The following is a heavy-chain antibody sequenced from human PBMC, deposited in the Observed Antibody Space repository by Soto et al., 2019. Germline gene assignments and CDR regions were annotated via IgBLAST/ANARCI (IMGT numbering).Heavy chain of an antibody. V-gene: IGHV1-18*01. Sequence: ASVKVSCKASGYTFTSYGISWVRQAPGQGLEWMGWISAYNGNTNYAQKLQGRVTMTTDTSTSTAYMELRSLRSDDTAVYYCARDLTISRVVVTTINGYWGQGTLVTVSS. CDR1: GYTFTSYG. D-gene: IGHD2-21*02. J-gene: IGHJ4*02. CDR2: ISAYNGNT. CDR3: ARDLTISRVVVTTINGY.